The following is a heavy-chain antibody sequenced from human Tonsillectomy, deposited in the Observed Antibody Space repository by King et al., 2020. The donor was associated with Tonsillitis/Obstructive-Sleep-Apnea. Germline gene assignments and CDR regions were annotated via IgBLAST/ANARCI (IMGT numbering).Heavy chain of an antibody. D-gene: IGHD3-10*01. V-gene: IGHV3-21*01. Sequence: VQLVESGGGLVKSGGSLRLSCAASGFTFSSYSMNWVRQAPGKGLEWVSSISSSTSYIYYADSVKGRFTISRDTAKNSLYLQMNSLRAEDTAMYYCARDSGVLYAFDIWGQGTMVTVSS. CDR2: ISSSTSYI. CDR3: ARDSGVLYAFDI. J-gene: IGHJ3*02. CDR1: GFTFSSYS.